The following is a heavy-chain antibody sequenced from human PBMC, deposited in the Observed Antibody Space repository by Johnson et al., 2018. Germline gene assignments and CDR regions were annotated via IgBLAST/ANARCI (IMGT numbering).Heavy chain of an antibody. CDR3: AAVGGPYYYEYFMDV. Sequence: QVQLVESGGGVVQPGKSMRLSCAASGFTFRGYGMHWVRQAPGKGLAWVAVISYAGNKKDYADSVKGRFTISRDNSQNTLYLQMNSLRIEDTAVYYCAAVGGPYYYEYFMDVWGKGTTVTVSS. CDR2: ISYAGNKK. J-gene: IGHJ6*03. V-gene: IGHV3-30*03. D-gene: IGHD3-3*01. CDR1: GFTFRGYG.